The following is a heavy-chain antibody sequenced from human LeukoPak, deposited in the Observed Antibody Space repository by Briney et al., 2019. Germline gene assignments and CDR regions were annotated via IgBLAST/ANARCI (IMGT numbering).Heavy chain of an antibody. Sequence: SETLSLTCTVSGGSISSYYWSWIRQPPGKGLEWIGYIYYSGSTNYNPSLKSRVTISVDTSKNQFSLKLNSVTAADTAVYYCARHLGSDTYYFDYWGQGTLVTVSS. CDR3: ARHLGSDTYYFDY. V-gene: IGHV4-59*08. D-gene: IGHD3-10*01. CDR1: GGSISSYY. J-gene: IGHJ4*02. CDR2: IYYSGST.